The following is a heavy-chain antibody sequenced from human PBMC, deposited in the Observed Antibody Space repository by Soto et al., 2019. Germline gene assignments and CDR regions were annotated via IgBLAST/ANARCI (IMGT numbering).Heavy chain of an antibody. D-gene: IGHD3-10*01. CDR3: AKDRVRGVIITSPYFDY. CDR1: GFTFSSYA. CDR2: ISGRGGST. V-gene: IGHV3-23*01. J-gene: IGHJ4*02. Sequence: GGSLRLSCAASGFTFSSYAISWVRQAPGKGLEWGSAISGRGGSTYYADSVKGRFTISRDNSKNTLYLQMNSLRAEDTAVYYCAKDRVRGVIITSPYFDYWGQGTLVTVSS.